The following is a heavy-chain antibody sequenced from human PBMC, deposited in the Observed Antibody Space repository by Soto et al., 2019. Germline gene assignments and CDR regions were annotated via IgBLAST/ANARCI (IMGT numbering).Heavy chain of an antibody. CDR1: GYSFTSYW. CDR3: ATSHLSRSGFDS. CDR2: IYPGDSDT. V-gene: IGHV5-51*01. Sequence: GESLKISCKGSGYSFTSYWIGWVRQMPGKGLEWMGIIYPGDSDTRYSPSFQGQVTISADKSSSTDYLQWSRLKASDTGMYYCATSHLSRSGFDSWGQGTLVTVSS. D-gene: IGHD6-6*01. J-gene: IGHJ5*02.